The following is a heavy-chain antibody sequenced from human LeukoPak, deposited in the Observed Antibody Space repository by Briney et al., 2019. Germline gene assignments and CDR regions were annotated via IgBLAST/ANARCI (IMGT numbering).Heavy chain of an antibody. D-gene: IGHD3-22*01. Sequence: SETLSLTCAVYGGSFSGYYWSWIRQPPGKGLEWIGEINHSGSTNYNPSLKSRVTISVDTSKNQFSLKLSSVTAADTAVYYCARVYSSGYNHYFDYWGQGTLVTVSS. J-gene: IGHJ4*02. CDR1: GGSFSGYY. CDR3: ARVYSSGYNHYFDY. V-gene: IGHV4-34*01. CDR2: INHSGST.